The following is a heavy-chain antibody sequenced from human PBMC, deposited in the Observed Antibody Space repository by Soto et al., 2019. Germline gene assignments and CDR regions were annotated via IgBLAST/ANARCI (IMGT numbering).Heavy chain of an antibody. CDR2: IYYSGST. Sequence: QLQLQESGPGLVKPSETLSLTCTVSGGSISSSSYYWGWIRQPPGKGLEWIGSIYYSGSTYYNPSLKSRVTISVDTSKNQFSLKLSSVTAADTAVYYCARHGSEWEPTGWFDPWGQGTLVTVSS. V-gene: IGHV4-39*01. CDR3: ARHGSEWEPTGWFDP. D-gene: IGHD1-26*01. J-gene: IGHJ5*02. CDR1: GGSISSSSYY.